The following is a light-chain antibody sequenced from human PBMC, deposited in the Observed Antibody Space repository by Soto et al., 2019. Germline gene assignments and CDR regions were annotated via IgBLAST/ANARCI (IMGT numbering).Light chain of an antibody. Sequence: DLQMTQSPSSLYASVGDRVTITCQASQDITSYLNWYQHKPGKAPKLLIYDASILEAGVPPRFSGSGSGTDFTLTISSLQPEDVATYYCQHCDYLPIFGPGTTVDFK. CDR2: DAS. CDR3: QHCDYLPI. CDR1: QDITSY. V-gene: IGKV1-33*01. J-gene: IGKJ3*01.